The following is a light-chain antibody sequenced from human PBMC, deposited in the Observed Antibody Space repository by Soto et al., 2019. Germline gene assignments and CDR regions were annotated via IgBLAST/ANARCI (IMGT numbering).Light chain of an antibody. CDR2: GAS. V-gene: IGKV3-20*01. CDR1: QSVSNYY. CDR3: QQYGSSPYT. Sequence: EIVLTQSPGTLSLSPGERATLSCRASQSVSNYYLAWYQQKPGQAPRLLISGASRRATGIPDRFSGSGSGTDFTLTISRLEPEEFAVYYCQQYGSSPYTFGQGTKLEIK. J-gene: IGKJ2*01.